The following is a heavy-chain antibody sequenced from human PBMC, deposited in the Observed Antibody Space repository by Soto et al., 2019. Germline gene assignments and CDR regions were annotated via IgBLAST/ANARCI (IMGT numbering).Heavy chain of an antibody. CDR3: ARWGLGEDIVVVPAASDAFDI. V-gene: IGHV4-31*03. CDR2: IYYSGST. D-gene: IGHD2-2*01. J-gene: IGHJ3*02. Sequence: PSETLSLTCTVSGGSISSGGYYWSWICQHPGKGLEWIGYIYYSGSTYYNPSLKSRVTISVDTSKNQFSLKLSSVTAADTAVYYCARWGLGEDIVVVPAASDAFDIWGQGTMVTVSS. CDR1: GGSISSGGYY.